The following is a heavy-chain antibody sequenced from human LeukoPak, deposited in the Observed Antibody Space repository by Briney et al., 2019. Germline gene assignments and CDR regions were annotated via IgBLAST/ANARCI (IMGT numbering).Heavy chain of an antibody. J-gene: IGHJ5*02. CDR3: AREASSSWFRWFDP. Sequence: ASVKLSCKASGYTFTGYYMHWVRQAPGQGLEWMGWINPNSGGTNYAQKFQGRVTMTRDTSISTAYMELSRLRSDDTAVYYCAREASSSWFRWFDPWGQGTLVTVSS. D-gene: IGHD6-13*01. CDR2: INPNSGGT. CDR1: GYTFTGYY. V-gene: IGHV1-2*02.